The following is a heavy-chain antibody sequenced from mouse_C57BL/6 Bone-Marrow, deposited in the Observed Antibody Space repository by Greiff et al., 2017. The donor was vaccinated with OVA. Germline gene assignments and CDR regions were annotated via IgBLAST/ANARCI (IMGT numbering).Heavy chain of an antibody. Sequence: EVQLQQSGPGLVKPSQSLSLTCSVPGYSITSGYYWNWIRQFPGNKLEWMGYISYAGSNNYNPSLKNRISITRDTSKNQFFLKLNSVTTEDTATYYCARGGTTANWYFDVWGTGTTVTVSS. CDR1: GYSITSGYY. CDR2: ISYAGSN. J-gene: IGHJ1*03. CDR3: ARGGTTANWYFDV. D-gene: IGHD1-2*01. V-gene: IGHV3-6*01.